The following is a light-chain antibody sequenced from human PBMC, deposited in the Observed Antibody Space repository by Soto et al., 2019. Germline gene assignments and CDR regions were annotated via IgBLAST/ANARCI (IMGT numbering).Light chain of an antibody. V-gene: IGKV4-1*01. CDR2: WAS. CDR3: QQYHSTPST. Sequence: DIVMSQSPDSLAVSLGDRATINCKSSQSVLYSSNNKTYLAWYQQKPGQPPKLLIYWASTRGSGVPDRFSGSGSGTDFTLTISSLQSEDVAVYYCQQYHSTPSTFGQGTKLEI. CDR1: QSVLYSSNNKTY. J-gene: IGKJ2*01.